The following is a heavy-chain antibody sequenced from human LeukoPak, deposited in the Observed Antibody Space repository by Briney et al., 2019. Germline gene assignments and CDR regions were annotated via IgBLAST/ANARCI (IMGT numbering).Heavy chain of an antibody. D-gene: IGHD6-13*01. CDR3: ASLQSSNNRWYSQGDDY. V-gene: IGHV3-74*01. J-gene: IGHJ4*02. CDR1: GFSLRNYW. CDR2: INSDGSST. Sequence: QPGGSLRLSCAAPGFSLRNYWMHWVRQAPGKGLVWVSCINSDGSSTTYADSVKGRFTISRDNAKNTVYLQMNSLRAEDTAVYYCASLQSSNNRWYSQGDDYWGQGTLVTVSS.